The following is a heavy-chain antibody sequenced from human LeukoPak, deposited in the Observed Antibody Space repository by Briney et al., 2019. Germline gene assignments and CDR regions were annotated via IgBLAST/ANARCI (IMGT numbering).Heavy chain of an antibody. J-gene: IGHJ4*02. CDR1: GGTFSSYA. D-gene: IGHD3-10*01. CDR2: IIPILGIA. CDR3: ARERVTMVRGVFDY. Sequence: SVKVSCKASGGTFSSYAISWVRQAPGQGLEWMGRIIPILGIANYAQKFQGRVTITADKSTSTAYMELSSLRSEDTAVYYCARERVTMVRGVFDYWGQGTLVTVSS. V-gene: IGHV1-69*04.